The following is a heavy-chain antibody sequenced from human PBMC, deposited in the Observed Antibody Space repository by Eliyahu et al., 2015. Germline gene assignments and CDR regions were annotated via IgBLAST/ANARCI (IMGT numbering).Heavy chain of an antibody. J-gene: IGHJ3*01. CDR1: GYTFNDYD. D-gene: IGHD3-16*01. V-gene: IGHV1-8*01. CDR2: MKPNSANT. CDR3: ARGVTWIGGTIYDAFDF. Sequence: QVQLVQSGAEMKKPGASVKVSCKSSGYTFNDYDINWVRQAAGQGPEWMGWMKPNSANTGYAHKFRGRVTMTRNTSTATAYMELSSLTSEDTATYYCARGVTWIGGTIYDAFDFWGQGTTVTVSS.